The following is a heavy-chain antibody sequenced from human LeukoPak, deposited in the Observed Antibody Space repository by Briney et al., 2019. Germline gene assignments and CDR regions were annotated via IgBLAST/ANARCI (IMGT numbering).Heavy chain of an antibody. V-gene: IGHV4-34*01. J-gene: IGHJ4*02. D-gene: IGHD6-6*01. CDR3: ARVSSSWSPSLSVTHYFDS. CDR1: GGSFSGYY. Sequence: SETLSLTCAVYGGSFSGYYWGWIRQPPGKGLEWIGEINHSGSTNYNPSLKSRVTISVDTSKNQFSLQLTSVTPEDTAVYYCARVSSSWSPSLSVTHYFDSWGQGALVTVSS. CDR2: INHSGST.